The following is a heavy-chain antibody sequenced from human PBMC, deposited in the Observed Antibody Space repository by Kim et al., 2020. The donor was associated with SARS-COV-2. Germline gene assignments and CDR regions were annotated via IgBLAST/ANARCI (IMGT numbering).Heavy chain of an antibody. J-gene: IGHJ4*02. V-gene: IGHV4-59*13. Sequence: SETLSLTCTVSGGSISSYYWSWIRQPPGKGLEWIGYIYYSGSTNYNPSLKSRVTISVDTSKNQFSLKLSSVTAADTAVYYCARASPDYGDYVGWGQGTLVTVSS. CDR3: ARASPDYGDYVG. CDR2: IYYSGST. CDR1: GGSISSYY. D-gene: IGHD4-17*01.